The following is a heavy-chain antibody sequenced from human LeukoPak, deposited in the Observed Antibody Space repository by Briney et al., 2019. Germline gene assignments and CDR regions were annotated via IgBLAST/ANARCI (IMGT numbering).Heavy chain of an antibody. CDR2: INTDGSGT. J-gene: IGHJ4*02. D-gene: IGHD6-6*01. CDR1: GFTFSSYE. CDR3: ARSGGSSSLGY. Sequence: PGGSLRLSCAASGFTFSSYEMNWVRQAPGKGLVWVSHINTDGSGTTYADSVKGRLTISRDNAKNTLYLQMNSLRAEDTAVYYCARSGGSSSLGYWGQGTLVTVSS. V-gene: IGHV3-74*01.